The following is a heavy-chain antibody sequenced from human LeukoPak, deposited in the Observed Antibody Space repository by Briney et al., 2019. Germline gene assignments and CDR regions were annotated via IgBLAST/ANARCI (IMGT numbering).Heavy chain of an antibody. J-gene: IGHJ4*02. V-gene: IGHV3-30*02. Sequence: GGSLRLSCAASGFTFSSYGMHWVRQAPGKGLEWVAFIRYDGSNKYYADSVKGRFTISRDNSKNTLYLQMNSLRAEDTAVYYCARESGDDTAMDSYFDYWGQGTLVTVSS. CDR1: GFTFSSYG. CDR3: ARESGDDTAMDSYFDY. CDR2: IRYDGSNK. D-gene: IGHD5-18*01.